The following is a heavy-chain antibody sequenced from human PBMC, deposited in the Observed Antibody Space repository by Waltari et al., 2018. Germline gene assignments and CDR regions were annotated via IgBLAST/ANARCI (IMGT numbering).Heavy chain of an antibody. CDR3: AKEMATIGRPSFDI. J-gene: IGHJ3*02. CDR2: ISNTGGGA. D-gene: IGHD5-12*01. Sequence: EVQLLESGGGLVQPGGSLRLSCAASGFTFNDYAMSWVRQAPGKGLEWVSGISNTGGGAYYADSVQGRFTISRDNSKNTLFLQMHSLRVEDTAVYYCAKEMATIGRPSFDIWGQGTMVIVSS. CDR1: GFTFNDYA. V-gene: IGHV3-23*01.